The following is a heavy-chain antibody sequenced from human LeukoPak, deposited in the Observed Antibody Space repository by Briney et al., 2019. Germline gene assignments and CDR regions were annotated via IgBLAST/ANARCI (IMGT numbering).Heavy chain of an antibody. CDR3: ASGGGSSGWYSRYFDY. CDR2: INHSGST. D-gene: IGHD6-19*01. CDR1: GGSFSGYY. J-gene: IGHJ4*02. V-gene: IGHV4-34*01. Sequence: SETLSLTCAVYGGSFSGYYWSWIRQPPGKGLEWIGEINHSGSTNYNPSLKSRVTISVDTSKNQFSRKLSSVTAADTAVYYCASGGGSSGWYSRYFDYWGRGTLVTVSS.